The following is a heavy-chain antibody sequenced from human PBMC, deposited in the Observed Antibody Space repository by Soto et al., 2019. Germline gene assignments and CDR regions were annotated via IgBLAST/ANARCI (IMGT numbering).Heavy chain of an antibody. Sequence: EVHLLVSAGGLVHPGGSLRLPCAASAFTFSSYATSWVRQAPGKLQEWVSAISGSGGSTYYADSVKGLFTISRDNSKNTLSLQMSSLRAEDTAVYYCAKVLQFLEWQPFDYWGQGTLVTVSS. CDR2: ISGSGGST. J-gene: IGHJ4*02. CDR1: AFTFSSYA. D-gene: IGHD3-3*01. V-gene: IGHV3-23*01. CDR3: AKVLQFLEWQPFDY.